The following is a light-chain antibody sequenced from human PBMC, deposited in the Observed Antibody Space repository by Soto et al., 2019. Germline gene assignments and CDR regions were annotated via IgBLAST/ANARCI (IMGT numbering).Light chain of an antibody. Sequence: QLVLTQSPSASASLGASVKLTCTLSGGHSSYAIAWHQQQPEKGPRYLMKLNSDGSHSKGDGIPDRFSGSSSGAERYLTISSLQSEDEADYYCQTWGTGWVFGGGTKLTVL. CDR2: LNSDGSH. CDR3: QTWGTGWV. V-gene: IGLV4-69*01. J-gene: IGLJ3*02. CDR1: GGHSSYA.